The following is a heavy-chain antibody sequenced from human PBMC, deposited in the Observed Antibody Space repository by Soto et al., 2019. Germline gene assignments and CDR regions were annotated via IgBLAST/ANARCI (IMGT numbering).Heavy chain of an antibody. Sequence: EVQLVESGGGLVKPGGSLRLSCAASGFTFSNAWMSWVRQAPGKGLEWVGRIKSKTDGGTTDYAAPVKGRFTISRDDSKNTLYLQMNSLKTEDTAVYYCTTGLRRCSSTSCYGQGRYYFDYWGQGTLVTVSS. CDR3: TTGLRRCSSTSCYGQGRYYFDY. J-gene: IGHJ4*02. V-gene: IGHV3-15*01. CDR1: GFTFSNAW. D-gene: IGHD2-2*01. CDR2: IKSKTDGGTT.